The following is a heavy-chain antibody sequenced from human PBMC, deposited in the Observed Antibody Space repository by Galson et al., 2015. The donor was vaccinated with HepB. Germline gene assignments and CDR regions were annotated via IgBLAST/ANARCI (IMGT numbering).Heavy chain of an antibody. CDR3: ARVVADSRGYYLDC. J-gene: IGHJ4*02. CDR2: TYYRSNWYN. V-gene: IGHV6-1*01. D-gene: IGHD3-22*01. CDR1: GDSVSSHRAL. Sequence: CAISGDSVSSHRALWSRIRQSPSRGLEWLGRTYYRSNWYNDYAVSVKSRITINPDTSKNQFSLQLNSVTPEDTAVYYCARVVADSRGYYLDCWGQGTLVTVSS.